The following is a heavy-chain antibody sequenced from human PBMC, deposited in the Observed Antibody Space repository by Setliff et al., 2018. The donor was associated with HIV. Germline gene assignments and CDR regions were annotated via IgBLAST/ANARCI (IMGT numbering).Heavy chain of an antibody. D-gene: IGHD3-9*01. CDR3: ATDHHILTGYYTPPGY. J-gene: IGHJ4*02. CDR1: GYTFSDSY. CDR2: VDPQDGET. Sequence: KVSCKASGYTFSDSYIHWVQQAPGRGLEWMGHVDPQDGETIYAEKFQGRVTITADTSTDTAYMELSSLRSEDTAVYYCATDHHILTGYYTPPGYWGQGTLVTVSS. V-gene: IGHV1-69-2*01.